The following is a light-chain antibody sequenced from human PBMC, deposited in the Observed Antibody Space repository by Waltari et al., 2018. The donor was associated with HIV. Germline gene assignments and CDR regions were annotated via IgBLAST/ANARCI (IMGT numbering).Light chain of an antibody. J-gene: IGKJ1*01. CDR3: QQLNSYPRT. CDR1: QDISNS. V-gene: IGKV1-9*01. CDR2: GAS. Sequence: DIHLTQSPSFLSASVGDRVTITCRASQDISNSLAWYQQKPGKAPKLLIYGASTLQSGIPSRFSGTGSGTEFTLTVTSLQPEDFATYYCQQLNSYPRTFGQGTKMEIK.